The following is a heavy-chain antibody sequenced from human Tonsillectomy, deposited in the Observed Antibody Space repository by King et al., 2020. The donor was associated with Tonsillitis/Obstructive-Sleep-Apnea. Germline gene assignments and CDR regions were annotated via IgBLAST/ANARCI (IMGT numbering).Heavy chain of an antibody. Sequence: VQLVESGGGVVQPGRSLRLSCAASGFTFSTYGMHWVRQAPGKGLEWVAVILYDGSEKYYTDSVKGRFTISRDNSKSTVYLRMNSLGAEDTAVYYCARGGHYTGDEYWGQGTLVTVSS. CDR1: GFTFSTYG. D-gene: IGHD2-8*02. V-gene: IGHV3-33*01. CDR3: ARGGHYTGDEY. CDR2: ILYDGSEK. J-gene: IGHJ4*02.